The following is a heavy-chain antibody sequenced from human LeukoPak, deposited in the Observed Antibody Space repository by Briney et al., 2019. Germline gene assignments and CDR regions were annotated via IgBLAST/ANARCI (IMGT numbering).Heavy chain of an antibody. V-gene: IGHV3-11*01. J-gene: IGHJ6*02. D-gene: IGHD3-9*01. Sequence: GGSLRLSCAASGFTFNDYNMNWVRQAPGKGLEWVSYITNSGSTTQYGDSVKGRFTISRDNAKNSLYLQMNSLRAEDTAVYYCARSIGLTGGGVDVWGQGTTVTVSS. CDR2: ITNSGSTT. CDR3: ARSIGLTGGGVDV. CDR1: GFTFNDYN.